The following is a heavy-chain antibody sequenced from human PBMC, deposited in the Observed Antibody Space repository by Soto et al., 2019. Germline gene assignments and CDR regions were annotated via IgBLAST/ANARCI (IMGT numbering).Heavy chain of an antibody. Sequence: GGSLRLSCAASGFTFSSYSMNWVRQAPGKGLEWVSSISSSSSYIYYADSVKGRFTISRDNAKNSLYLQMNSLRAEDTSVYFCARVAIAARPIGDAFDLWGQGTMVTVSS. J-gene: IGHJ3*01. V-gene: IGHV3-21*01. CDR2: ISSSSSYI. CDR1: GFTFSSYS. D-gene: IGHD6-6*01. CDR3: ARVAIAARPIGDAFDL.